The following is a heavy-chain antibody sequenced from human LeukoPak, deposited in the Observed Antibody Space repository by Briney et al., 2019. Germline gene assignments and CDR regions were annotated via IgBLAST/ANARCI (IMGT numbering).Heavy chain of an antibody. CDR1: GGSISSYF. Sequence: SETLSLTCTVSGGSISSYFWSWIRQPAGKGLEWIGRIYTSGSTNYNPSLKSRVTMSVDTSKNQFSLKLSSVTAADTAVYYCARDLPMIDFDYWGREPWSPSPQ. CDR2: IYTSGST. CDR3: ARDLPMIDFDY. V-gene: IGHV4-4*07. J-gene: IGHJ4*02. D-gene: IGHD3-22*01.